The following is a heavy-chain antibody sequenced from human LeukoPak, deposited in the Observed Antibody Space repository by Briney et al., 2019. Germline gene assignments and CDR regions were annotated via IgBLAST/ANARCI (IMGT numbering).Heavy chain of an antibody. CDR3: ARVRDGYNDAYDI. V-gene: IGHV1-8*02. J-gene: IGHJ3*02. CDR2: MNPNSGNT. Sequence: ASVKVSCKASGYTFTSYDINWVRQATGQGLEWMGWMNPNSGNTGYAQKFQGRVTMTRDTSTSTVYMELSSLKSEDTAVYYCARVRDGYNDAYDIWGQGTMVTVSS. CDR1: GYTFTSYD. D-gene: IGHD5-24*01.